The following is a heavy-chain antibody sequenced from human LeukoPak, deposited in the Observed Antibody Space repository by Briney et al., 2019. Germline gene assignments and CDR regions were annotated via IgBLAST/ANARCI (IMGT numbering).Heavy chain of an antibody. Sequence: SETLSLTCTVSGGSISSSSYYWGWIRQPPGKGLEWIGSIYYSGSTYYNPSLKSRVTISVDTSKNQFSLKLSSVTAADTAVYYCAREGTVTTSGYYYYYMDVWGKGTTVTVSS. V-gene: IGHV4-39*02. CDR1: GGSISSSSYY. J-gene: IGHJ6*03. D-gene: IGHD4-17*01. CDR3: AREGTVTTSGYYYYYMDV. CDR2: IYYSGST.